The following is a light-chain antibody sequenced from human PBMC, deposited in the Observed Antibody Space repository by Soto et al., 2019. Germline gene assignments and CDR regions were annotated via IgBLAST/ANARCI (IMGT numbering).Light chain of an antibody. Sequence: QSVLTQPASVSGSPGQSITISCTGSSSDVGGYNHVSWYQQHPGKAPKLMIYEVSNRPSGVSNRFSGAKSGNTASLTISGLQVEDEADYYCCSYTSSTNYVFGAGTKLTVL. J-gene: IGLJ1*01. V-gene: IGLV2-14*01. CDR2: EVS. CDR1: SSDVGGYNH. CDR3: CSYTSSTNYV.